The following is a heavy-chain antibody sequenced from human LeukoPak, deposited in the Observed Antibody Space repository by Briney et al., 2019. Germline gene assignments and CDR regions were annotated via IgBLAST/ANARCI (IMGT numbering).Heavy chain of an antibody. J-gene: IGHJ6*04. CDR3: ARALGSGWSPPLMDV. V-gene: IGHV4-61*02. CDR2: IYTSGST. Sequence: PSETLSLTCTVSGGSISSGSYYWSWIRQPAGKGLEWIGRIYTSGSTNYNPSLKSRVTISVDTSKNQFSLKLSSVTAADTAVYYCARALGSGWSPPLMDVWGKGTAVTVSS. CDR1: GGSISSGSYY. D-gene: IGHD6-19*01.